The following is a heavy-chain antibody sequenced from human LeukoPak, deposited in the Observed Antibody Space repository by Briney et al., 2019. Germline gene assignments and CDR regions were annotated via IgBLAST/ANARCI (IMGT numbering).Heavy chain of an antibody. CDR2: IKSDGKT. J-gene: IGHJ1*01. CDR3: ARAPSEIGGYYPEYFRH. CDR1: GFTFSRYW. V-gene: IGHV3-74*01. Sequence: GGSLRLSCAASGFTFSRYWMHWVRQAPGKGLVWVSRIKSDGKTNYADSVKGRFTISRDNAKNTVSLQMNSLRAEDTGVYYCARAPSEIGGYYPEYFRHWGQGTLVTVSS. D-gene: IGHD3-22*01.